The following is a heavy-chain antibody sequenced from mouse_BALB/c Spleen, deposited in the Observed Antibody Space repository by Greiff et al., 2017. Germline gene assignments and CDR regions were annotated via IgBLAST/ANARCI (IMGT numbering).Heavy chain of an antibody. CDR1: GFTFSDYG. CDR3: ARILRAMDY. J-gene: IGHJ4*01. Sequence: EVKLMESGGGLVQPGGSRKLSCAASGFTFSDYGMAWVRQAPGKGPEWVAFISNLAYSIYYADTVTGRFTISRENAKNTLYLEMSSLRSEDTAMYYCARILRAMDYWGQGTSVTVSS. CDR2: ISNLAYSI. V-gene: IGHV5-15*02. D-gene: IGHD1-1*01.